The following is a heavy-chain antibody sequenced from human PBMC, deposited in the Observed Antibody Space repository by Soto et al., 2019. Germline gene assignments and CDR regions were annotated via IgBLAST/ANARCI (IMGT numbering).Heavy chain of an antibody. Sequence: QVQLVQSGAAVKKPGSSVKVSCKASGGTFTIYNINWLRQAPGQGPEWMGGILPIFGTTNYAQRFQGRLTIIADDSTSTAYMELSSLRSEDTAVYYCARDETGDSYYDYYGMDVWGQGTTVTVTS. J-gene: IGHJ6*02. D-gene: IGHD7-27*01. V-gene: IGHV1-69*01. CDR3: ARDETGDSYYDYYGMDV. CDR2: ILPIFGTT. CDR1: GGTFTIYN.